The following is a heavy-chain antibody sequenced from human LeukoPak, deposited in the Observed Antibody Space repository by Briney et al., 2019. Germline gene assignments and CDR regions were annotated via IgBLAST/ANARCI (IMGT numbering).Heavy chain of an antibody. Sequence: PGGSLRLSCAASGFTFSTYAMHWVRQAPGKGLEWVAVISYDGSSKYYADSVKGRFTISRDNFKSTLSLQMNSLRAEDTAIYYCATYRQVLLPFESWGQGTLVTVSS. CDR2: ISYDGSSK. V-gene: IGHV3-30*04. CDR3: ATYRQVLLPFES. CDR1: GFTFSTYA. D-gene: IGHD2-8*02. J-gene: IGHJ4*02.